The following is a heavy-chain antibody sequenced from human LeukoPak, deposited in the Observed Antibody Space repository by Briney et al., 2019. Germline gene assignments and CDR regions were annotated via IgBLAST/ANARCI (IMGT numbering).Heavy chain of an antibody. CDR2: IYYSGST. CDR3: ARQYCSSTICFQYFHH. V-gene: IGHV4-59*01. J-gene: IGHJ1*01. CDR1: SDSISSSY. D-gene: IGHD2-2*01. Sequence: SETLSLTCTVSSDSISSSYWSWIRQPAGKGLECNGYIYYSGSTNYNPSLKSRVAISVDTSKNQFPRKLNSVTAADTAVYYCARQYCSSTICFQYFHHWGQGTLVTVSS.